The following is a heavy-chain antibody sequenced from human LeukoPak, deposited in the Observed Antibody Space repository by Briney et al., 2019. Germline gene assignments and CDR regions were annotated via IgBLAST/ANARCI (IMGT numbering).Heavy chain of an antibody. J-gene: IGHJ6*02. D-gene: IGHD6-13*01. CDR3: ARGSSSSTYYYYYGMDV. CDR1: GYTFTSYG. CDR2: ISAYNGNT. V-gene: IGHV1-18*01. Sequence: GASVKVSCKASGYTFTSYGISWVRQAPGQGLEWMGWISAYNGNTNYAQRLQGRVTMTTDTSTSTAYMELRSLRSDDTAVYYCARGSSSSTYYYYYGMDVWGQGTTVTVSS.